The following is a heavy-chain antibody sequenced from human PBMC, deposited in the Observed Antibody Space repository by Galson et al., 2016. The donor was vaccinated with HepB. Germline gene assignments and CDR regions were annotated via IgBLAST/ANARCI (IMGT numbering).Heavy chain of an antibody. D-gene: IGHD2-15*01. V-gene: IGHV3-23*01. Sequence: SLRLSCAASGFTFSNYAMNWVRQAPGKGLDWVSAISGSGGSTYYADSVKGRFTISRDNSKNPLYLQMNSLRAEDTAVYYCARPMGPLPSDSFDIWGQGTMVTVSS. J-gene: IGHJ3*02. CDR3: ARPMGPLPSDSFDI. CDR1: GFTFSNYA. CDR2: ISGSGGST.